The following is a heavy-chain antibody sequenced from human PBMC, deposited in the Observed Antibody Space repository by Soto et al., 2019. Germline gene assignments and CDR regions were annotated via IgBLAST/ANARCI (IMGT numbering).Heavy chain of an antibody. CDR1: GFVFSGYG. CDR3: ARARLPYSRGSYCCDC. V-gene: IGHV1-18*04. J-gene: IGHJ1*01. D-gene: IGHD5-12*01. Sequence: QVQLGQSGAEVKTSGASVKVSCKASGFVFSGYGFKWVRHATGQGLELMGWIGVYNGNTFYAQKIQGSVTMTTGTSTRTVFMELRSLKSDDTAIYDCARARLPYSRGSYCCDCWGHGNLVTVSS. CDR2: IGVYNGNT.